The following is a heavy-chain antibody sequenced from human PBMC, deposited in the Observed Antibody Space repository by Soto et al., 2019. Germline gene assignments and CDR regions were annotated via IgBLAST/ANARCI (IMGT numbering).Heavy chain of an antibody. CDR2: MNPNSGNT. J-gene: IGHJ6*02. CDR1: GYTFTSCD. Sequence: ASVKVSCKASGYTFTSCDINWVRQATGQGLEWMGWMNPNSGNTGYAQKFQGRVTMTRNTSISTAYMELSSLRSEDTAVYYCARVSCLWRGYYYYGMDVWGQGTTVTV. D-gene: IGHD2-21*01. V-gene: IGHV1-8*01. CDR3: ARVSCLWRGYYYYGMDV.